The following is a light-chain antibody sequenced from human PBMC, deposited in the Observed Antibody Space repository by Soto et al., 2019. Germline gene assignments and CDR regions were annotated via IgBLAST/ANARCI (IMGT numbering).Light chain of an antibody. V-gene: IGKV3-20*01. CDR1: QSVSSYY. Sequence: EIVLTQSPGTLSLSPGETATISCRASQSVSSYYFAWYQQKPGQPPRLLVYGASTRATGIPDRFSGSGSGTDFTLTISRLEPEDFAVYYCHQYGASPRTFGQGTKVEVK. CDR3: HQYGASPRT. CDR2: GAS. J-gene: IGKJ1*01.